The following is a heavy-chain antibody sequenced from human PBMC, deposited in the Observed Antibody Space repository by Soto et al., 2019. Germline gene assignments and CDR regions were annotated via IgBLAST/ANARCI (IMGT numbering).Heavy chain of an antibody. CDR1: GGSISSYY. J-gene: IGHJ4*02. V-gene: IGHV4-59*01. CDR3: ARNGPIDWFDY. Sequence: LSLTCTVSGGSISSYYWSWIRQPPGKGLEWIGYIYYSGSTNYNPSLKSRVTISVDTSKNQFSLKMSSVTAADTAVYYCARNGPIDWFDYWGQGTLVTVSS. D-gene: IGHD3-9*01. CDR2: IYYSGST.